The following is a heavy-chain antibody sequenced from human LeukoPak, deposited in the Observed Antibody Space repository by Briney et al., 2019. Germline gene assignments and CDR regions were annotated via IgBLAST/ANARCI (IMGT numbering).Heavy chain of an antibody. CDR2: IHHSGST. V-gene: IGHV4-30-2*01. CDR3: ARAVSRWFDP. J-gene: IGHJ5*02. D-gene: IGHD2-8*01. Sequence: SETLSLTCAVSGGSISSGGYSWSWIRQPPGKGLEWIGYIHHSGSTYYNPSLKSRVTISVDRSKNQFSLKLSSVTAADTAVYYCARAVSRWFDPWGQGTLVTVSS. CDR1: GGSISSGGYS.